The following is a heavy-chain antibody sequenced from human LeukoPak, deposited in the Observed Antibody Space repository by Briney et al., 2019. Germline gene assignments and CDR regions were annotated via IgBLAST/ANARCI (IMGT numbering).Heavy chain of an antibody. CDR1: GYSISSGYY. J-gene: IGHJ4*02. Sequence: SETLSLTCTVSGYSISSGYYWGWIRQPPGKGLEWIGSTYHSGSTYYNPSLKSRVTISVDTSKNQFSLKLSSVTAADTAVYYCASSSGSYSFDYWGQGTLVTVSS. CDR3: ASSSGSYSFDY. D-gene: IGHD1-26*01. V-gene: IGHV4-38-2*02. CDR2: TYHSGST.